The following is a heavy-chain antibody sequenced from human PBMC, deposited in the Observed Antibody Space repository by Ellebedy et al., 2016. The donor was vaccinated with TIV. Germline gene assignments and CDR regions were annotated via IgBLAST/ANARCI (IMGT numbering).Heavy chain of an antibody. CDR3: ERDKLGAPGAFDI. D-gene: IGHD7-27*01. CDR2: ISWDGGST. CDR1: GFTFDDYT. J-gene: IGHJ3*02. Sequence: GGSLRLXXAASGFTFDDYTMHWFRQAPGKGLEWVSLISWDGGSTYYADSVKGRFTISRDNSKNTLYLQMNSLRAEDTAVYYCERDKLGAPGAFDIWGQGTMVTVSS. V-gene: IGHV3-43*01.